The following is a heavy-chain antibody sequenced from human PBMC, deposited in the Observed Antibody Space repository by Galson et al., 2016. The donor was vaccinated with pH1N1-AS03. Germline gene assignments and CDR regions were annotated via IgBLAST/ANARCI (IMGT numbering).Heavy chain of an antibody. D-gene: IGHD1-1*01. Sequence: SLRLSCAASGFSLSDYYMTWIRQAPGKGLEWVAYISFTSDYRHYADSVKGRFTISRDNTKNSLFLHMNSPRAEDTAVYYCMTDGTFGRTNDHWGQGTLVTVSS. J-gene: IGHJ4*02. CDR3: MTDGTFGRTNDH. V-gene: IGHV3-11*06. CDR2: ISFTSDYR. CDR1: GFSLSDYY.